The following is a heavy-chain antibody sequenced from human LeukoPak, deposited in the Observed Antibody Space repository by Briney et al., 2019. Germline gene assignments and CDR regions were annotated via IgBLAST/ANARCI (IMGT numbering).Heavy chain of an antibody. CDR3: ARQRWYSSGWSLDY. J-gene: IGHJ4*02. CDR1: RGSISNYY. Sequence: TSETLSLTCTVSRGSISNYYWSWVRQLPGKGLEWIGYIYYSGNTNYNPSLKSRVTISVDTSENQFSLRLSSVTAADTAVYYCARQRWYSSGWSLDYWGQGTLVTVSS. D-gene: IGHD6-13*01. V-gene: IGHV4-59*08. CDR2: IYYSGNT.